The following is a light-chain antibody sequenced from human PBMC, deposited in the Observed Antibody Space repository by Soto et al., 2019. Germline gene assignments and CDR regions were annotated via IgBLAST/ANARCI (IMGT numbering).Light chain of an antibody. CDR1: QSVSLS. V-gene: IGKV3-11*01. J-gene: IGKJ1*01. CDR2: DAS. Sequence: EIVLTQSPATLSLSPGGRATLSCRASQSVSLSLAWYQQKPGQAPRLLIYDASKRASGFPVRFSGSGSGTDLTLTISSLEPEDFAVYYCQERTGWPPWTFGQGTKVEIE. CDR3: QERTGWPPWT.